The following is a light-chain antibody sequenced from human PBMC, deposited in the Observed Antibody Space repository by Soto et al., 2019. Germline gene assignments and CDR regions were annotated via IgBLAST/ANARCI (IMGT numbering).Light chain of an antibody. Sequence: QSVLTQPPSASGTPGQRVTISCSGSSSNIGSNYVYWYQQLPGTAPKLLIYRNNQRPSGVPDRFSGSKSGTSASLAISGLRPEDEADYYCAAWDDSLSGVFGGGTKLTVL. CDR1: SSNIGSNY. V-gene: IGLV1-47*01. CDR2: RNN. J-gene: IGLJ3*02. CDR3: AAWDDSLSGV.